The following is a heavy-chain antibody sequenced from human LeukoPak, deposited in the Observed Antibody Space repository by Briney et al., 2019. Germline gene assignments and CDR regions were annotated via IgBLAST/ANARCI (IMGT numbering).Heavy chain of an antibody. J-gene: IGHJ4*02. V-gene: IGHV4-4*07. D-gene: IGHD5-24*01. CDR2: IYTSGST. CDR3: ARSRDGYNRARFDY. Sequence: SETLSLTCTVSGGSISSYYWSWIRQPAGKGLEWIGRIYTSGSTNYNPSLKSRVTMSVDTSKNQFSLKLSSVTAADTAVYHCARSRDGYNRARFDYWGQGTLVTVSS. CDR1: GGSISSYY.